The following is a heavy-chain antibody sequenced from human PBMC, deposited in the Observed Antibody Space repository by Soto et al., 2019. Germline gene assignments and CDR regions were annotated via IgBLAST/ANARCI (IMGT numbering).Heavy chain of an antibody. J-gene: IGHJ2*01. CDR1: GASISKTSSY. D-gene: IGHD2-21*01. V-gene: IGHV4-39*01. Sequence: QVELQQSGPGVVRPSETLSLTCSVSGASISKTSSYWGWIRQPPGKGLEWIGSINYSGTAYYSPSLRSRATLSVDTSANQFSLRLMSVTAADTAFYSCVRRVNIPSWYFDLWGREKPVIVSS. CDR3: VRRVNIPSWYFDL. CDR2: INYSGTA.